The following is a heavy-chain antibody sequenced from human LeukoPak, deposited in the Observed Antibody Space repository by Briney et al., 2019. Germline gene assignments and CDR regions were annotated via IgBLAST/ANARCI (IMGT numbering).Heavy chain of an antibody. D-gene: IGHD1-26*01. CDR3: ARADYSGRIFDH. J-gene: IGHJ4*02. CDR1: GFTFSDYW. Sequence: GGSLRLSCAASGFTFSDYWMTWVRQAPGKGLEWVANMNQDGSEKYYVDSVKGRFTISRDNAKNSLYLQMNGPRAEDTAVYYCARADYSGRIFDHWGQGTPVTVSS. CDR2: MNQDGSEK. V-gene: IGHV3-7*01.